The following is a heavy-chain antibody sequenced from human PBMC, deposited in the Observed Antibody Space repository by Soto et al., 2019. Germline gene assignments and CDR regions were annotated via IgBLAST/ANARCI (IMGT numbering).Heavy chain of an antibody. Sequence: PGESLKISCKGSGYSFTSYWIGWVRQMPGKGLEWMGIIYPGDSDTRYSPSFQGQVTISADKSISTAYLQWSSLKASDTAMYYCARRTVRGALYYYYGMDVWGQGTTVTVSS. CDR1: GYSFTSYW. CDR2: IYPGDSDT. V-gene: IGHV5-51*01. J-gene: IGHJ6*02. CDR3: ARRTVRGALYYYYGMDV. D-gene: IGHD3-10*01.